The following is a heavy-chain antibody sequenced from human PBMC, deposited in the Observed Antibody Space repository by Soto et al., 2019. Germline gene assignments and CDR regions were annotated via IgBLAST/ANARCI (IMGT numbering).Heavy chain of an antibody. CDR2: IGGSNTDR. CDR1: RFIFSDYA. Sequence: DVQLLQSGGGLVQPGGSLTLSCAASRFIFSDYAMNWVRQAPGKGLEWVSSIGGSNTDRYYADSVKGRFIISRDTSKNTMYLQMNSLSDHHTALYYCAKDAVSYSGTWAWFGPRGQGTLVSVS. J-gene: IGHJ5*02. V-gene: IGHV3-23*01. CDR3: AKDAVSYSGTWAWFGP. D-gene: IGHD1-26*01.